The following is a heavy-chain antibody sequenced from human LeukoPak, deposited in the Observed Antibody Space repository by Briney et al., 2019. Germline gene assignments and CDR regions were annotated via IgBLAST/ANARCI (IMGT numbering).Heavy chain of an antibody. CDR1: DYY. CDR2: IYYSGST. D-gene: IGHD4-23*01. Sequence: SETLSLTCTVSDYYWAWIRQPPGKGLEWIGSIYYSGSTYYNPSLKSRVTISVDTSTNQFSLRVTSVTAADTAVYYCARQGDGGRAFDYWGQGTLVTVSS. V-gene: IGHV4-39*01. J-gene: IGHJ4*02. CDR3: ARQGDGGRAFDY.